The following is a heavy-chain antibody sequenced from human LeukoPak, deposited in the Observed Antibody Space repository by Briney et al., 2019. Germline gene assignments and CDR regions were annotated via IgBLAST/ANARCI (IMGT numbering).Heavy chain of an antibody. V-gene: IGHV3-74*01. CDR2: INSDGSST. CDR3: AREYSSSWHNWLDP. Sequence: PGGSLRLSCAASGFTFSNSRMHWVRQAPGKGLVWVSRINSDGSSTSYADSVQGRFTISRDNAKNTLYLHMNSLRAEESAVYYCAREYSSSWHNWLDPWGQGTLVTVSS. J-gene: IGHJ5*02. D-gene: IGHD6-13*01. CDR1: GFTFSNSR.